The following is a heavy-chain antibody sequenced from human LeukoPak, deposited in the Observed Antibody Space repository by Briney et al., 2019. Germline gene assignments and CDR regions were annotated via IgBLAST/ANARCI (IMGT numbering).Heavy chain of an antibody. Sequence: SVKVSCEASGYTFTSRAISWVRQAPGQGLEWMGGIIPIFGTANYAQKFQGRVTITTDESTSTAYMELSSLRSEDTAVYYCARGACYYEYYFDYWGQGTLVTVSS. CDR1: GYTFTSRA. CDR3: ARGACYYEYYFDY. J-gene: IGHJ4*02. V-gene: IGHV1-69*05. CDR2: IIPIFGTA. D-gene: IGHD3-22*01.